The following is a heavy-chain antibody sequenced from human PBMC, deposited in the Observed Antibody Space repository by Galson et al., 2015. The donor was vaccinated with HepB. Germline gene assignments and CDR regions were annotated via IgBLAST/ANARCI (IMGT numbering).Heavy chain of an antibody. CDR3: AKDAVEYSSSSPDY. J-gene: IGHJ4*02. D-gene: IGHD6-6*01. CDR2: ISYDGSNK. CDR1: GFTFSSYG. V-gene: IGHV3-30*18. Sequence: SLRLSCAASGFTFSSYGMHWVRQAPGKGLEWVAVISYDGSNKYYADSVKGRFTISRDNSKNTLYLQMNSLRAEDTAVYYCAKDAVEYSSSSPDYWGQGTLVTVSS.